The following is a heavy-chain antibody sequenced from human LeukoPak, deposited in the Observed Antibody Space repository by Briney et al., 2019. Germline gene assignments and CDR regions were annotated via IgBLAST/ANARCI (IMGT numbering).Heavy chain of an antibody. CDR3: ARSSIAVREAFDY. CDR1: GGSISSYY. J-gene: IGHJ4*02. CDR2: IYYSGST. D-gene: IGHD6-19*01. Sequence: SETLSLTCTVSGGSISSYYWSWIRQPPGKGLEWIGYIYYSGSTNYNPSLKSRVTLSVDTSKNQFSLKLSSVTAADTAVYYCARSSIAVREAFDYWGQGTLVTVSS. V-gene: IGHV4-59*01.